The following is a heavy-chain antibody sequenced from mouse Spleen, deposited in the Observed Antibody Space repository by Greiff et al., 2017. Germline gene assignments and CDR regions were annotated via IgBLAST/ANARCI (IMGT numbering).Heavy chain of an antibody. D-gene: IGHD3-2*01. V-gene: IGHV1-63*01. CDR1: GYTFTNYW. CDR3: AREGSRQLGLRGYFGY. J-gene: IGHJ2*01. Sequence: VQRVESGAELVRPGTSVKMSCKASGYTFTNYWIGWAKQSPGHGLEWMGDIYPGGGYTNYNEKIKGQAILTADKSSSTVYMQFSSLTSEDSAIYYCAREGSRQLGLRGYFGYWGQGTTL. CDR2: IYPGGGYT.